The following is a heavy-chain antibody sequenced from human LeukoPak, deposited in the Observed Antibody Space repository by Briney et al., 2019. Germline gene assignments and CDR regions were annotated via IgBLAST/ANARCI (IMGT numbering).Heavy chain of an antibody. CDR3: AKDEWGAWSNGAFDY. Sequence: PGGSLRLSCAASGFTFSSYAMSWVRQAPGKGLEWVSAISGSGGSTYYADSVKGRFTISRDNSKNTLFLQMNTLREDDTALYYCAKDEWGAWSNGAFDYWGQGTLVTVSS. V-gene: IGHV3-23*01. CDR1: GFTFSSYA. CDR2: ISGSGGST. J-gene: IGHJ4*02. D-gene: IGHD1-26*01.